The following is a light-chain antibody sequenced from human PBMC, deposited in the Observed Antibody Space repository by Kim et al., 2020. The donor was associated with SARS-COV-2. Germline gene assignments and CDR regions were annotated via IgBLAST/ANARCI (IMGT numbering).Light chain of an antibody. J-gene: IGLJ2*01. V-gene: IGLV3-21*04. Sequence: AQGRTARITYGGDNIGRKSVRWYQQRPGRGPVMVFSYDSDRPSGIPERFSGSNSGNTATLIIRRVEAGDEADYYCQVWDNTSDQVVFGGGTQLTVL. CDR2: YDS. CDR3: QVWDNTSDQVV. CDR1: NIGRKS.